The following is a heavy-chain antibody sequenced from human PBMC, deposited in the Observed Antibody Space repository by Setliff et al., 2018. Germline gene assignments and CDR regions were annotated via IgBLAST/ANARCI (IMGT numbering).Heavy chain of an antibody. V-gene: IGHV3-20*04. CDR2: INWNAGRT. CDR1: GFMFDDYG. D-gene: IGHD4-4*01. CDR3: ARDTTDDYYYYYMDV. Sequence: GGSLRLSCAASGFMFDDYGMSWVRQAPGKGLEWVSNINWNAGRTGYADSVKGRFTISRDNAKNSLYLQMNSLRAEDTALYYCARDTTDDYYYYYMDVWGKGTPVTVSS. J-gene: IGHJ6*03.